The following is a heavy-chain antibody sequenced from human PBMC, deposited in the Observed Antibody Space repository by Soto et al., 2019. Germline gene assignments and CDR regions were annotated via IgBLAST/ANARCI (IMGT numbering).Heavy chain of an antibody. V-gene: IGHV1-18*01. J-gene: IGHJ5*02. CDR1: GYSFSSYG. CDR2: INPSSKET. D-gene: IGHD2-8*02. Sequence: ASVKVSCKASGYSFSSYGITWVRQAPGQGLEWMGWINPSSKETNYAQKFQGRVTVTADTSTTTAYIELRNLKSDDTAVYYCARDWSPRFDPWAPGTLVTVSP. CDR3: ARDWSPRFDP.